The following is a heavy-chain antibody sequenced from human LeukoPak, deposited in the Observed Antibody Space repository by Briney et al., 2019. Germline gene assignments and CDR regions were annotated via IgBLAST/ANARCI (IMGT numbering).Heavy chain of an antibody. Sequence: GGSLRLSCAASGFSFSNYGIHWVRQAPGKGLEWVAFIRHDGSNKYYADSVKGRFTISRDNSEKKLYLQMNSMRAEDTAVYYCARDQTLCYDTSAYSFDHWGQGALVTVSS. CDR1: GFSFSNYG. D-gene: IGHD3-22*01. CDR3: ARDQTLCYDTSAYSFDH. CDR2: IRHDGSNK. J-gene: IGHJ4*02. V-gene: IGHV3-30*02.